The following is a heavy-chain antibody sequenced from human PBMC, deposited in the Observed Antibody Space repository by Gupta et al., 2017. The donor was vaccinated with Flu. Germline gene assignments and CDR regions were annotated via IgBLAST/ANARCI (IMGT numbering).Heavy chain of an antibody. D-gene: IGHD3-10*01. Sequence: NYNLALQSRVTMSVDTSKNQFSLKLTSLTAADTAVYYCARVAAGSYYFQDAFDIWGQGTLVAVSS. V-gene: IGHV4-4*07. CDR3: ARVAAGSYYFQDAFDI. J-gene: IGHJ3*02.